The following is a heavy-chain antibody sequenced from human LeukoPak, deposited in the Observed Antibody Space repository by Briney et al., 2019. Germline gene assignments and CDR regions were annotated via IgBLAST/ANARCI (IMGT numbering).Heavy chain of an antibody. CDR3: AREMVRGVYWYFDL. D-gene: IGHD3-10*01. CDR1: GYTFTGYY. Sequence: ASVKVSCKASGYTFTGYYMHWVRQAPGQGLEWMGRINPNSGGTNYAQKFQGRVTMTRDTSISTAYMELSGLRSDDTAVYYCAREMVRGVYWYFDLWGRGTLVTVSS. V-gene: IGHV1-2*06. J-gene: IGHJ2*01. CDR2: INPNSGGT.